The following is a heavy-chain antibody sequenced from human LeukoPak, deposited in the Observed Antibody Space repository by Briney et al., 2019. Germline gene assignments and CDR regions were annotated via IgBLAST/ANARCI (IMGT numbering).Heavy chain of an antibody. CDR3: ARGGGQWLVRDYYFDY. V-gene: IGHV3-30*04. CDR2: ISYDGSNK. D-gene: IGHD6-19*01. J-gene: IGHJ4*02. CDR1: GYTFTSYA. Sequence: SCKASGYTFTSYAMHWVRQAPGKGLEWVAVISYDGSNKYYADSVKGRFTISRDNSKNTLYLQMNSLRAEDTAVYYCARGGGQWLVRDYYFDYWGQGTLVTVSS.